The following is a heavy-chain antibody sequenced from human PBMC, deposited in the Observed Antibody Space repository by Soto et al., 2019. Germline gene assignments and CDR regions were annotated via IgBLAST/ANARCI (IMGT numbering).Heavy chain of an antibody. V-gene: IGHV3-7*01. CDR1: GFTFSSYW. Sequence: GGSLRLSCAASGFTFSSYWMSWVRQAPGKGLEWVANIKQDGSEKYYVDSVKGRFTISRDNAKNSLYLQMNSLRAEDTAVYYCVRATYDSSGYYFDYWGQGTLVTVSS. CDR3: VRATYDSSGYYFDY. J-gene: IGHJ4*02. D-gene: IGHD3-22*01. CDR2: IKQDGSEK.